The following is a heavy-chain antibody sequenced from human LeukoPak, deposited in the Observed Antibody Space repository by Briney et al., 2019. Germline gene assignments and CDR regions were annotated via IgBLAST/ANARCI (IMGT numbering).Heavy chain of an antibody. D-gene: IGHD2-15*01. CDR2: IYYSGST. Sequence: PSETLSLTCTVSGGSISSYYWGWIRQPPGKGLEWIGSIYYSGSTYYNPSLKSRVTISVDTSKNQFSLKLSSVTAADTAVYYCARDKYCSGGSCYSGLDYWGQGTLVTVSS. V-gene: IGHV4-39*07. J-gene: IGHJ4*02. CDR1: GGSISSYY. CDR3: ARDKYCSGGSCYSGLDY.